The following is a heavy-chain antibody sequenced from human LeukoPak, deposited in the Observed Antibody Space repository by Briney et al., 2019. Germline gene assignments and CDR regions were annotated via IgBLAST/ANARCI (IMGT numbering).Heavy chain of an antibody. CDR1: GFTFSSYA. CDR2: ISNSGSTT. Sequence: PGGSLRLSCAASGFTFSSYAMNWVRQAPGKGLEWVSYISNSGSTTYYADSVKGRFTISRDNAKNSLYLQMNSLRAEDTAVYYCAREGIGRYYYYYYMDVWGKGTTVTISS. CDR3: AREGIGRYYYYYYMDV. D-gene: IGHD1-1*01. V-gene: IGHV3-48*03. J-gene: IGHJ6*03.